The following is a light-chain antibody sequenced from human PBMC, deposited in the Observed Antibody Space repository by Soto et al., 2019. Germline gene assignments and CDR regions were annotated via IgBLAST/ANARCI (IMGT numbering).Light chain of an antibody. J-gene: IGLJ3*02. V-gene: IGLV1-44*01. CDR3: AAWDDSLNGRV. CDR2: CNN. CDR1: RSNIGSYT. Sequence: QSVLTQPPSASGTPGQRVTLNCSGSRSNIGSYTVDWYQQLPGTAPKLLIYCNNQRPSGVPDRFSGSKSGTSASLAISGLQSEDEADYYCAAWDDSLNGRVFGGGTKLTVL.